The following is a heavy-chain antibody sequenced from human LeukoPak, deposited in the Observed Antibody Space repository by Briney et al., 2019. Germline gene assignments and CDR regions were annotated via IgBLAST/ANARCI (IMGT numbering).Heavy chain of an antibody. J-gene: IGHJ4*02. D-gene: IGHD6-19*01. V-gene: IGHV3-53*01. CDR1: GFTVSSNY. Sequence: PGGSLRLSCAASGFTVSSNYMGWVRQAPGKGLEWVSLIYSGDNTYYADSVKGRFTISRDNSKNTLYLQMNSLTAEDTAVYYCATRSVAGSWSAFDYWGQGTLVTVSS. CDR3: ATRSVAGSWSAFDY. CDR2: IYSGDNT.